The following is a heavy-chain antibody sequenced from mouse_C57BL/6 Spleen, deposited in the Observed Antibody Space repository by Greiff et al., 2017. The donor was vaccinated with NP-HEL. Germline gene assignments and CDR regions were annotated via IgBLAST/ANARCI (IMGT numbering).Heavy chain of an antibody. D-gene: IGHD2-3*01. CDR2: IHPNSGST. CDR3: RWLLLDFDV. V-gene: IGHV1-64*01. Sequence: VQLQQSGAELVKPGASVKLSCKASGYTFTSYWMHWVKQRPGQGLEWIGMIHPNSGSTNYNEKFKSKATLTVDKSSSTAYMQLSSLTSEDSAVYYCRWLLLDFDVWGTGTTVTVSS. CDR1: GYTFTSYW. J-gene: IGHJ1*03.